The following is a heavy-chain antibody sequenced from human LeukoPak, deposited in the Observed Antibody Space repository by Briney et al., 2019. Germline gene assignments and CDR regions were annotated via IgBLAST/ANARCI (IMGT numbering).Heavy chain of an antibody. CDR3: ARDPDYYGSGSYYMDY. V-gene: IGHV3-23*01. CDR1: GFTFSSYA. Sequence: GGSLRLSCAASGFTFSSYAVSWVRQAPGKGLEWVSAISGSGGSTYYADSVKGRFTISRDNSKNTLYLQMNSLRAEDTAVYYCARDPDYYGSGSYYMDYWGQGTLATVSS. J-gene: IGHJ4*02. D-gene: IGHD3-10*01. CDR2: ISGSGGST.